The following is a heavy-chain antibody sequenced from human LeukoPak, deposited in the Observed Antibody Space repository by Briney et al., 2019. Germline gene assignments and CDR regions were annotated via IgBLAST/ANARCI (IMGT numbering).Heavy chain of an antibody. Sequence: GGSLRLSCGASGFTFSYYWMTWVRQAPGKGLEWVANIKHDGSEKYYMDSVKGRFTISRDNAKNSLYLEMNSLRAEDTAVYFCATASHAVWNGFHDAFDMWGQGTMVTVAS. CDR1: GFTFSYYW. J-gene: IGHJ3*02. CDR3: ATASHAVWNGFHDAFDM. V-gene: IGHV3-7*01. CDR2: IKHDGSEK. D-gene: IGHD3-3*01.